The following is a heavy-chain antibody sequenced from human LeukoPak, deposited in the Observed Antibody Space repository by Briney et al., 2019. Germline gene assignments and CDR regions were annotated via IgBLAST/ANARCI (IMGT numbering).Heavy chain of an antibody. CDR3: ARDSRRYSSKAGYYYYYMDV. Sequence: SETLSLTCTVSGGSISSYYWSWIRQPPGKGLEWIGYIYYSGSTNYNPSLKSRVTISVDTSKNQFSLKLSSVTAADTAVYYCARDSRRYSSKAGYYYYYMDVWGKGTTVTISS. CDR1: GGSISSYY. J-gene: IGHJ6*03. CDR2: IYYSGST. D-gene: IGHD6-19*01. V-gene: IGHV4-59*01.